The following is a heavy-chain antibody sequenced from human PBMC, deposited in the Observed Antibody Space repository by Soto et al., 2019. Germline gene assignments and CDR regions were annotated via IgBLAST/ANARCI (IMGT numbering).Heavy chain of an antibody. J-gene: IGHJ6*03. V-gene: IGHV1-3*01. CDR1: GYTFTSYA. Sequence: ASVKVSCKASGYTFTSYAMHWVRQAPGQRLEWMGWINAGNGNTKYSQKFQGRVTITRDTSASTAYMELSSLRSEDTAVYYCAREAGGYYYYYMDVWGKGTTVTVSS. CDR2: INAGNGNT. D-gene: IGHD3-10*01. CDR3: AREAGGYYYYYMDV.